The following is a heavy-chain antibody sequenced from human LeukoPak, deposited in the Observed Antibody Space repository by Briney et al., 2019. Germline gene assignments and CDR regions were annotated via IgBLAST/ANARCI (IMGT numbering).Heavy chain of an antibody. D-gene: IGHD3-9*01. Sequence: PSETLSLTCSVSGGSISSYYWSWIRQPPGKGLEWIGYIYYSGSTNYNPSLKSRVTISVDTSKNQFSLKLSSVTAADTAVYYCASSLDILTGTVDYWGQGTLVTVSS. CDR2: IYYSGST. V-gene: IGHV4-59*01. CDR3: ASSLDILTGTVDY. J-gene: IGHJ4*02. CDR1: GGSISSYY.